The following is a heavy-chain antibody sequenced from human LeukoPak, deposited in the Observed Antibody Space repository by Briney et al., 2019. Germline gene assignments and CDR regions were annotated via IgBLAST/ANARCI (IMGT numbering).Heavy chain of an antibody. Sequence: SETLSLTCTVSGGSISSGGYHWSRIRQHPGKGLEWIGYIYYSGSTYYNPSLKSRVTISVDTSKNQFSLKLSSVTAADTAVYYCARGFRYYDILTGHSSGEYFDYWGQGTLVTVSS. CDR1: GGSISSGGYH. V-gene: IGHV4-31*03. CDR2: IYYSGST. D-gene: IGHD3-9*01. J-gene: IGHJ4*02. CDR3: ARGFRYYDILTGHSSGEYFDY.